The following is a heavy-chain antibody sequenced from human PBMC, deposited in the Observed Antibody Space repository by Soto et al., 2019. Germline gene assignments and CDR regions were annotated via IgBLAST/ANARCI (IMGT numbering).Heavy chain of an antibody. V-gene: IGHV3-74*01. D-gene: IGHD4-4*01. CDR2: INSDGSST. J-gene: IGHJ6*02. CDR3: AREEQGFDYSNPDDGMDV. Sequence: GGSLRLSCAASGFTFSSYWMHWVRQAPGKGLVWVSRINSDGSSTSYADSVKGRFTISRDNAKNTLYLQMNSLRAEDTAVYYCAREEQGFDYSNPDDGMDVWGQGTTVTVSS. CDR1: GFTFSSYW.